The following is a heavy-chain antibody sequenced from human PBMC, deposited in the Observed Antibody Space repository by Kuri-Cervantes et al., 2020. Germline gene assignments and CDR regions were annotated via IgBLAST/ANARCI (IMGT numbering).Heavy chain of an antibody. J-gene: IGHJ6*03. V-gene: IGHV1-24*01. CDR2: FDPEDGET. D-gene: IGHD4/OR15-4a*01. Sequence: ASVKVSCKVSGYTLTELSMHWVRQAPGKGLEWMGGFDPEDGETIYAQKFQGRVTMTEDTSTDTAYMELSSLRSEDTAVYYCARDTGAGFVTMGPSRDMDVWGKGTTVTVSS. CDR3: ARDTGAGFVTMGPSRDMDV. CDR1: GYTLTELS.